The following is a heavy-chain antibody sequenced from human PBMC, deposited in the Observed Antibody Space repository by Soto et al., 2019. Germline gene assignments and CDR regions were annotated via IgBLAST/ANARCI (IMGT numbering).Heavy chain of an antibody. J-gene: IGHJ4*02. Sequence: GGSLRLSCAASGFTFSTYAISWVRQAPGKGLEWVSLISVSGGSTYYADSLKGRFTISRDNSKNTLYLQMNSLRAEDTAVDYCAKVNGSANYHSFPDYWGQGTLVTVSS. V-gene: IGHV3-23*01. CDR1: GFTFSTYA. D-gene: IGHD3-10*01. CDR3: AKVNGSANYHSFPDY. CDR2: ISVSGGST.